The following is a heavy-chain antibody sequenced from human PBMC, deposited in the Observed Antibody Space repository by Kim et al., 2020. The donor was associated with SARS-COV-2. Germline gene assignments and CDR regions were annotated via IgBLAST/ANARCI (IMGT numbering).Heavy chain of an antibody. V-gene: IGHV1-69*13. CDR1: GGTFSSYA. D-gene: IGHD3-10*01. CDR3: ARIDRGPTPMGAFDI. J-gene: IGHJ3*02. CDR2: IIPIFGTA. Sequence: SVKVSCKASGGTFSSYAISWVRQAPGQGLEWMGGIIPIFGTANYAQKFQGRVTITADESTSTAYMELSSLRSEDTAVYYCARIDRGPTPMGAFDIWGQGTMVTVSS.